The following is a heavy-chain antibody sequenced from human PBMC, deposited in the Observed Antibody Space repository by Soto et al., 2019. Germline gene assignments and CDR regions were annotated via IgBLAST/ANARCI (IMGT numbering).Heavy chain of an antibody. CDR2: ISSSSSYT. J-gene: IGHJ5*02. V-gene: IGHV3-11*06. CDR3: ARFCEAGGYYSGWFDP. CDR1: GFTFSDYY. D-gene: IGHD3-22*01. Sequence: QVQLVESGGGLGKPGGSLRLSCAASGFTFSDYYMSWIRQAPGKGLEWVSYISSSSSYTNYADSVKGRFTIARDNAKNSLYLQMNSLRAEDTAVYYCARFCEAGGYYSGWFDPWGQGTLVTVSS.